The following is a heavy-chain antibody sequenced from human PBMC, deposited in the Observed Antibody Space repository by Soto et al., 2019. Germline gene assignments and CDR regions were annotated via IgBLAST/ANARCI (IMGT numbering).Heavy chain of an antibody. D-gene: IGHD6-13*01. J-gene: IGHJ6*02. V-gene: IGHV1-18*01. CDR3: ARADPYIATAGLQHEYYYYYLGV. CDR1: GYTFTSYG. CDR2: ISAYNGNT. Sequence: QVQLVQSGAEVKKPGASVKVSCKASGYTFTSYGISWVRQAPGQGLEWMGWISAYNGNTNYAQKLQGRVTTTTDTSTNTAYMDVRSQRSHDTFVYYCARADPYIATAGLQHEYYYYYLGVSGQGTTVTFS.